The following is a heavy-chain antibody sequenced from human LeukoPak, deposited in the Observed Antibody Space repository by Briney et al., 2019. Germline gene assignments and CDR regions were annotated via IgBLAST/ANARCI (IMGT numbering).Heavy chain of an antibody. Sequence: GGSLRLSCAASGFTFSSYWMGWVRQAPGKGLEWVANIKQDGSEKYYVDSVKGRFTISRDNAKNSLYLQMNSLRAEDTAVYYCARDLGQISMTPFDYWGQGTLVTVSS. J-gene: IGHJ4*02. CDR2: IKQDGSEK. V-gene: IGHV3-7*01. CDR3: ARDLGQISMTPFDY. CDR1: GFTFSSYW. D-gene: IGHD3-10*01.